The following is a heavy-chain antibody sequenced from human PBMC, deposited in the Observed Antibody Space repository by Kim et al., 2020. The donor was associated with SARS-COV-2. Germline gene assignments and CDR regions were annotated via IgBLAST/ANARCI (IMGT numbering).Heavy chain of an antibody. J-gene: IGHJ6*02. CDR3: AKEGENYGDYVSPPDYYGMDV. Sequence: GGSLRLSCAASGFTFSSYAMSWVRQAPGKGLEWVSAISGSGGSTYYADSVKGRFTISRDNSKNTLYLQMNSLRAEDTAVYYCAKEGENYGDYVSPPDYYGMDVWGQGTTVTVSS. V-gene: IGHV3-23*01. CDR1: GFTFSSYA. D-gene: IGHD4-17*01. CDR2: ISGSGGST.